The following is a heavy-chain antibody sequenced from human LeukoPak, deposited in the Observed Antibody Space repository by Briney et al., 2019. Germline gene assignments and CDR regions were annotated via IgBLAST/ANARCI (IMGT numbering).Heavy chain of an antibody. CDR1: NYFISSGHF. CDR3: ARKSGYSSGWTWFDP. V-gene: IGHV4-38-2*01. Sequence: SETLSLTCAVSNYFISSGHFWSWNRQPPGKGPEWIGTIYHSGSTYYNPSLKSRVTMSVDTSKNEFFLKLDSVTAVDTAVYYCARKSGYSSGWTWFDPWGQGTLVTVSS. D-gene: IGHD6-19*01. J-gene: IGHJ5*02. CDR2: IYHSGST.